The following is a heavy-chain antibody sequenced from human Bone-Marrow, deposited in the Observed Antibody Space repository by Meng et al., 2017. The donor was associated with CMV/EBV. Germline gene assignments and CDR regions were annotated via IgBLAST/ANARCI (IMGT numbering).Heavy chain of an antibody. Sequence: SETLSLTCTVSGGSISSGGYYWSWIRQHPGKGLEWIGYIYYSGSTYYNPSLKSRVTISVDTSKNQFSLKLSSVTAADTAVYYCARGGTRGYCSGTGCPDAFDIWGQRTMVTVSS. J-gene: IGHJ3*02. D-gene: IGHD2-2*01. CDR2: IYYSGST. V-gene: IGHV4-31*03. CDR3: ARGGTRGYCSGTGCPDAFDI. CDR1: GGSISSGGYY.